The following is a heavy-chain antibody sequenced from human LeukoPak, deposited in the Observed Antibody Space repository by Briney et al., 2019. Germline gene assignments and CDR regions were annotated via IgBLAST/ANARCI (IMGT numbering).Heavy chain of an antibody. CDR2: ISYDGSNK. CDR1: GFTFSSYG. D-gene: IGHD3-16*01. Sequence: PGGSLRLSCAASGFTFSSYGMHWVRQAPGKGLEWVAVISYDGSNKYYADSVEGRFTISRDNSKNTLYLQMNSLRAEDTAVYYCAKSRSPFGGVADYWGQGTLVTVSS. CDR3: AKSRSPFGGVADY. J-gene: IGHJ4*02. V-gene: IGHV3-30*18.